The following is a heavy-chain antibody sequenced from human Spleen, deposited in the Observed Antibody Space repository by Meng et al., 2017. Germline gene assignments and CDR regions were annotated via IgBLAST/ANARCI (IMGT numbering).Heavy chain of an antibody. CDR3: VRDDVDVQFDY. D-gene: IGHD2-21*01. Sequence: QVQLVPAGDEVKKPGATVKVACKTSGYNFIRYGLSWVRQAPGQGLEWMGWIGPYNGNTNYAPTFRGRVTMVTDTATTTAFMELRSLRSDDTAVYYCVRDDVDVQFDYWGQGTLVTVSS. CDR2: IGPYNGNT. CDR1: GYNFIRYG. J-gene: IGHJ4*02. V-gene: IGHV1-18*01.